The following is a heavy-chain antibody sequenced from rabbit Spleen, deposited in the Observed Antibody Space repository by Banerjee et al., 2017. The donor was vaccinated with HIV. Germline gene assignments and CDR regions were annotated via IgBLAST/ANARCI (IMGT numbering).Heavy chain of an antibody. CDR1: GFSFSSSYD. CDR2: IYAGSSGSS. V-gene: IGHV1S40*01. Sequence: QSLEESGGDLVKPGASLTLTCTASGFSFSSSYDMCWVRQAPGKGLECIACIYAGSSGSSYYASWAKGRFTFSKTSSTTVTLQMTSLTAADTATYFCARDLAGVIGWNFYLWGPGTLVTVS. J-gene: IGHJ4*01. D-gene: IGHD4-1*01. CDR3: ARDLAGVIGWNFYL.